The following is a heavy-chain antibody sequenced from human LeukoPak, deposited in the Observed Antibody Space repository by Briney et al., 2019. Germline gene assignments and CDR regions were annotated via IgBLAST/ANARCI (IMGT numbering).Heavy chain of an antibody. V-gene: IGHV4-31*03. D-gene: IGHD3-10*01. CDR2: IYYTGSV. J-gene: IGHJ6*02. Sequence: PSETLSLTCTISGASISTGGFYWTWIRQPPGEGLEWIGYIYYTGSVDYNASLKSRLTISLDASKNRFSLKLNSVTAADTAVYYCARDHSYYFGSQTSTLDVWGQGTAVTVSS. CDR3: ARDHSYYFGSQTSTLDV. CDR1: GASISTGGFY.